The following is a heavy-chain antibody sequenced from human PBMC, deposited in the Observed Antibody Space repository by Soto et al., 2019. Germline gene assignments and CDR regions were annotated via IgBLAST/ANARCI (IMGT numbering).Heavy chain of an antibody. D-gene: IGHD6-19*01. Sequence: SVKVSCKASGGTFSSYAISLVRQAPGQGLEWMGGIIPIFGTANYAQKFQGRVTITADESTSTAYMELSSLRSEDTAVYYCARVGSSGSGSWGQGTLVTVSS. CDR1: GGTFSSYA. J-gene: IGHJ4*02. CDR3: ARVGSSGSGS. CDR2: IIPIFGTA. V-gene: IGHV1-69*13.